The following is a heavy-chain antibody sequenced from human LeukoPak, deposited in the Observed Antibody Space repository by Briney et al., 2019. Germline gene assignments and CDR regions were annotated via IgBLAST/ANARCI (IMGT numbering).Heavy chain of an antibody. Sequence: ASVKVSCKASGYTFTGYYMHWVRQAPGQGLEWMGWINPNSGGTNYAQKFQGRVTMTRDTSISTAYMELSRLRSDDTAVYYCAREWVYCSGGSCYSAPYFDYWGQGTRVTVSS. CDR2: INPNSGGT. D-gene: IGHD2-15*01. CDR3: AREWVYCSGGSCYSAPYFDY. V-gene: IGHV1-2*02. J-gene: IGHJ4*02. CDR1: GYTFTGYY.